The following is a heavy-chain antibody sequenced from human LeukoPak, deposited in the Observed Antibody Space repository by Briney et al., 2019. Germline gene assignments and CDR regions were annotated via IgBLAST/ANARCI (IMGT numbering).Heavy chain of an antibody. D-gene: IGHD3-3*01. CDR1: GYTFTNYG. CDR2: ISAYSGNT. J-gene: IGHJ4*02. V-gene: IGHV1-18*01. Sequence: ASVKVSCKASGYTFTNYGISWVRQAPGQGLEWMGWISAYSGNTNYAQNLQGRVTMTTDTSASTAYMELRSLRSDDTAVYYCARAPDDYDFWSGPFDYWGRGTLVTVSS. CDR3: ARAPDDYDFWSGPFDY.